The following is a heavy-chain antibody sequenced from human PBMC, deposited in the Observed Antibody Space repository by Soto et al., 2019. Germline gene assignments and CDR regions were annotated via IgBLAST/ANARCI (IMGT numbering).Heavy chain of an antibody. Sequence: GGSLRLSCAASGFTFSSYGMHWVRQAPGKGLEWVAVIWYDGSNKYYADSVKGRFTISRDNSKNTLYLQMNSLRAEDTAVYYCARDPSLRYFDWLGGMDVWGQGTTVTVSS. CDR1: GFTFSSYG. D-gene: IGHD3-9*01. V-gene: IGHV3-33*01. J-gene: IGHJ6*02. CDR2: IWYDGSNK. CDR3: ARDPSLRYFDWLGGMDV.